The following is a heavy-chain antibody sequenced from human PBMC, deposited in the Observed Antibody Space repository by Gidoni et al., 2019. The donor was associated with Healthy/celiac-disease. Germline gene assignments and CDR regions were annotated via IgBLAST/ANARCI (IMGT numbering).Heavy chain of an antibody. J-gene: IGHJ4*02. D-gene: IGHD1-26*01. CDR1: GFTCSSYA. Sequence: EVQLLESGGGLVQPGGYLSLSCAAAGFTCSSYAMSWVRQAPGKGRGWVSAISGSGGSTFYAASVKCRFTISRDNSKNTLYLQMHSLRAEDTAVYYCASSYVGYFDYWGQGTLVTVSS. CDR3: ASSYVGYFDY. V-gene: IGHV3-23*01. CDR2: ISGSGGST.